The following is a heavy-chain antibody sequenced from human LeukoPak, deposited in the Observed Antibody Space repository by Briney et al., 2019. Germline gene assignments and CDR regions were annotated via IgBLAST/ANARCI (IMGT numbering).Heavy chain of an antibody. V-gene: IGHV3-30*18. CDR3: AKDRSGAYSGYGMDV. Sequence: GGSLRLSCAASGFTFSSYGMHWVRQAPGKGLEWVAVISYDGSNKYYADSVKGRFTISRDNSKNTLYLQMNSLRAEDTAVYYCAKDRSGAYSGYGMDVWGQGTTVTVSS. D-gene: IGHD6-13*01. J-gene: IGHJ6*02. CDR1: GFTFSSYG. CDR2: ISYDGSNK.